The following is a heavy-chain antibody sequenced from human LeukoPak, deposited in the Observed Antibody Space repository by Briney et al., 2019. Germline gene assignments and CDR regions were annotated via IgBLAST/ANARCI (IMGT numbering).Heavy chain of an antibody. V-gene: IGHV6-1*01. CDR1: GDSVSSNSAA. CDR3: ARQYYYDISGYFYSTFDY. Sequence: SQTLSLTCAISGDSVSSNSAAWNWIRQSPSSGLEWLGRTYYRSKWYNDYAVSVKSRITVNPDTSKNQFSLRLNSVTPEDTAVYYCARQYYYDISGYFYSTFDYWGQGTLVTVSS. CDR2: TYYRSKWYN. D-gene: IGHD3-22*01. J-gene: IGHJ4*02.